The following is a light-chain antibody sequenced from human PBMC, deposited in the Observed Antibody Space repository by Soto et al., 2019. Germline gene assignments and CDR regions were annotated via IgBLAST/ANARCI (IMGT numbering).Light chain of an antibody. Sequence: QSVLTQPRSVSGSPGQSVTISCTGTSSDVGGYNYVSWYQQHPGKAPKLMIYDVSKRPSGVPDRFSGSKSGNTASLTISGLQAEDEADYSCCSYAGATAVFGGGTQLTVL. CDR2: DVS. CDR3: CSYAGATAV. V-gene: IGLV2-11*01. J-gene: IGLJ2*01. CDR1: SSDVGGYNY.